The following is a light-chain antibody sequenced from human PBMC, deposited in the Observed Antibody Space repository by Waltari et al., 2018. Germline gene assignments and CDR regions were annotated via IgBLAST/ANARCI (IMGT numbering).Light chain of an antibody. CDR2: GAS. V-gene: IGKV3-15*01. J-gene: IGKJ1*01. CDR1: QSVSSN. Sequence: EIVMTQSPATLSVSPGERATLSCRARQSVSSNLAWYPQKPGQAPRRPIYGASTMATGIPARVSGSGSVTEFTLTISSLQSEDFAVYYCQQYNNWPPSKTFGQGTKVEIK. CDR3: QQYNNWPPSKT.